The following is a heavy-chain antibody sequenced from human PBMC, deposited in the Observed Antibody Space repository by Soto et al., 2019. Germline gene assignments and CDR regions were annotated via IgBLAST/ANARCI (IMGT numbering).Heavy chain of an antibody. CDR1: GFTFSSYG. J-gene: IGHJ1*01. D-gene: IGHD3-22*01. CDR3: AKDPYYYDSTSYFQH. Sequence: QVQLVESGGGVVQPGRSLRLSCAASGFTFSSYGMHWVRQAPGKGLEWVAVISYDGSNKYYADSVKGRFTISRDNSKNTLYLQMNCLRAEDTAVYYCAKDPYYYDSTSYFQHWGQGTLVTVSS. CDR2: ISYDGSNK. V-gene: IGHV3-30*18.